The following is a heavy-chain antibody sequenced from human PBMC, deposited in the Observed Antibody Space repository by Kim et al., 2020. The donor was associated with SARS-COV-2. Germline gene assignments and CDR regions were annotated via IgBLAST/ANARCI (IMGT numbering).Heavy chain of an antibody. D-gene: IGHD4-17*01. CDR1: GFNFSRYW. CDR2: INSDGSII. Sequence: GGSLRLSCAASGFNFSRYWMHWVRQAPGKGLVWVSRINSDGSIITYADSVKGRFTISRDNARNTLYLQMNSLRAEDTAVYYCGDFFYGGNDFRHWGQGALVTVSS. V-gene: IGHV3-74*01. CDR3: GDFFYGGNDFRH. J-gene: IGHJ1*01.